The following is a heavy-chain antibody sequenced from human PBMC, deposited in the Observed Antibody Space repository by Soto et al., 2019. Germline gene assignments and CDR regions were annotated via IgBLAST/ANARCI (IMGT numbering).Heavy chain of an antibody. J-gene: IGHJ5*02. Sequence: PSETLSLTCAVYGGSFSGYYWSWIRQPPGKGLEWIGEINHSGSTNYNPSLKSRVTISVDTSKNQFSLKLSSVTAADTAGDYCGRDRNYDFWSGYYGLWFDPWGQGTLVTVSS. CDR3: GRDRNYDFWSGYYGLWFDP. CDR1: GGSFSGYY. V-gene: IGHV4-34*01. D-gene: IGHD3-3*01. CDR2: INHSGST.